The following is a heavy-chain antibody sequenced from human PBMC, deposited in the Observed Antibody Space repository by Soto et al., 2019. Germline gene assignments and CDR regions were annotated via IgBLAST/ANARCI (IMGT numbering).Heavy chain of an antibody. Sequence: QVHLEQSGAEVKKPGDSVKVSCKASGYTFTHFYITWVRQAPGQGLEWMGAISPHNFNTNFSQKVQGRVTMTTDTSTSTAYMELRSPRSDDTAVYYCARDYSSSWYRWFNPWGQGTLVTVSS. CDR1: GYTFTHFY. V-gene: IGHV1-18*01. D-gene: IGHD6-13*01. CDR2: ISPHNFNT. CDR3: ARDYSSSWYRWFNP. J-gene: IGHJ5*02.